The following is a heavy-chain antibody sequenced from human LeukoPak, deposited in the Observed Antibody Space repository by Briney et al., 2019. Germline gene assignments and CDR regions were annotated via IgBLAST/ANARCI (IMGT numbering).Heavy chain of an antibody. J-gene: IGHJ6*03. D-gene: IGHD3-16*01. Sequence: SETLSLTCTVSGGSISSGSYYWSWIRQPAGKGLEWIGRIYTSGSTNYNPSLKSRVTISVDTSKNPFSLKLSYVTAADTAVYFCARELGLNGVYYYYYYMDVWGKGTTVTVSS. CDR2: IYTSGST. CDR1: GGSISSGSYY. CDR3: ARELGLNGVYYYYYYMDV. V-gene: IGHV4-61*02.